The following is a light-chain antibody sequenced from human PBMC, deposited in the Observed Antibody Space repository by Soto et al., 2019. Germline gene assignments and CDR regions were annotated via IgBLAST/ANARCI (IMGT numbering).Light chain of an antibody. J-gene: IGKJ1*01. CDR2: AAS. V-gene: IGKV3-15*01. Sequence: EMVMTQSPATLSVSPGEGATLSCRASQSVSSDLAWYQQKPGQAPRLLIYAASTRATGVPGRFSGSGSVIVVTHTVSSLQFGDFVVYYCQQYNYVWRFGQGTKVEIK. CDR1: QSVSSD. CDR3: QQYNYVWR.